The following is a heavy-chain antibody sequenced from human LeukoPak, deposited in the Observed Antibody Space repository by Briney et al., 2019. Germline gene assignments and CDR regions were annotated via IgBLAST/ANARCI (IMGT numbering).Heavy chain of an antibody. CDR2: ISSNGGIT. CDR3: VKVSVTGTSVDY. Sequence: GGSLRLSCSASGSTFSSYPMHWVRQAPGKGLQYVSAISSNGGITYYADSVKDRFTISRDNSKNTLYLQMSSLRAEDMAVYYCVKVSVTGTSVDYWGQGTLVTVSS. J-gene: IGHJ4*02. D-gene: IGHD6-19*01. CDR1: GSTFSSYP. V-gene: IGHV3-64D*06.